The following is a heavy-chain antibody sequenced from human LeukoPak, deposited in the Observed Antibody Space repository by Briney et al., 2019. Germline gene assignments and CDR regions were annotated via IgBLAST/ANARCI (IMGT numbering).Heavy chain of an antibody. J-gene: IGHJ4*02. D-gene: IGHD2-2*01. CDR1: VGFITSVGYY. Sequence: PSETLSLTCPVSVGFITSVGYYWSWIRQHPGKGLEWIGYIYYSGSTYYNPSLKSRVAISVDTSKNQFSLKLTSVTAADTDVYYRARHSAGAYSDQTSYNNTSCYEYYFAYWGQGTLVTVSS. V-gene: IGHV4-31*03. CDR3: ARHSAGAYSDQTSYNNTSCYEYYFAY. CDR2: IYYSGST.